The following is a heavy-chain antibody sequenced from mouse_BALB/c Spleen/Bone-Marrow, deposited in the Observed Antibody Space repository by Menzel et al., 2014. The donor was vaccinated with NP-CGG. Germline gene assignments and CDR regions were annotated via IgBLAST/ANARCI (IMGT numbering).Heavy chain of an antibody. Sequence: VQLQQSGAELARPGASVKLSCKASAYTFTSYWMQWVKQRPGQGLEWIGAIYPGDGDTRYTQKFKGKATLTADKSSSTAYMQLSSLASEDSAVYYCARGYYYGSTYGWYFDVWGAGTTVTASS. V-gene: IGHV1-87*01. D-gene: IGHD1-1*01. CDR2: IYPGDGDT. CDR1: AYTFTSYW. CDR3: ARGYYYGSTYGWYFDV. J-gene: IGHJ1*01.